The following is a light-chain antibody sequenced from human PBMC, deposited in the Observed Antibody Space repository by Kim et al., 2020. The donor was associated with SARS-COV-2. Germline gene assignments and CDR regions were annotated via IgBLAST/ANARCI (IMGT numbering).Light chain of an antibody. CDR1: TGAVTSNFY. CDR2: STS. Sequence: QAVVTQEPSLTVSPGGTVTLTCASSTGAVTSNFYPKWFQQKPGQAPRALIYSTSNTYSWTPARFSGSLRGGVAALTLSGVQPEDEAEYYCLLYYDDGRVFGGGTQLTVL. CDR3: LLYYDDGRV. J-gene: IGLJ3*02. V-gene: IGLV7-43*01.